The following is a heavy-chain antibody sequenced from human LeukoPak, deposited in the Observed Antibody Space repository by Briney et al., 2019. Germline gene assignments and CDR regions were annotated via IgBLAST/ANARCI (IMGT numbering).Heavy chain of an antibody. Sequence: ASVKVSCKASGYTFTGYYMHWVRQAPGQGLEWMGWINPNSGGTNYAQKFQGRVTMTRDTFISTAYMELSRLRSDDTAVYYCASASSSGSWFDPWGQGTLVTVSS. V-gene: IGHV1-2*02. CDR2: INPNSGGT. D-gene: IGHD6-6*01. J-gene: IGHJ5*02. CDR1: GYTFTGYY. CDR3: ASASSSGSWFDP.